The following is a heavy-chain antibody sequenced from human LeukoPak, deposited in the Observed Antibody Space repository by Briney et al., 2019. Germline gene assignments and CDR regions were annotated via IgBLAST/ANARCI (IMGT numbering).Heavy chain of an antibody. CDR1: GFTFSNYD. D-gene: IGHD5-24*01. CDR2: ISSSSSYI. Sequence: GGALRLSCGASGFTFSNYDMHWGRPAPGKGVEWVSAISSSSSYIYYADSIKGRFTISRDNAENSLYLQMNSLRAVDTAVYFCARGEEKATITALDSWGQRTLVTVSS. CDR3: ARGEEKATITALDS. V-gene: IGHV3-21*01. J-gene: IGHJ4*02.